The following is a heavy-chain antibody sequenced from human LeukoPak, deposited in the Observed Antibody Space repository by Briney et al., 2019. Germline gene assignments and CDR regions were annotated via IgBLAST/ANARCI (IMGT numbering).Heavy chain of an antibody. D-gene: IGHD3-16*01. CDR3: VRGVGGSSYLDY. Sequence: GGSLRLSCAASGFTFSDHWMHWVRQVPGKGLVWVSRIKTDGSWTNDADSVKGRFTISRDNAENTLYLQMNSLRVEDTAIYYCVRGVGGSSYLDYWGQGALVTVSS. CDR2: IKTDGSWT. J-gene: IGHJ4*02. CDR1: GFTFSDHW. V-gene: IGHV3-74*01.